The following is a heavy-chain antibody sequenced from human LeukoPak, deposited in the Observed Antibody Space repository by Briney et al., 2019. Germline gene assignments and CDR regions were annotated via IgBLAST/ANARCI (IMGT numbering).Heavy chain of an antibody. CDR1: GGSFNGYY. V-gene: IGHV4-34*01. CDR2: INHSGST. CDR3: AQTAGADYYGAGSVPHQH. D-gene: IGHD3-10*01. Sequence: SETLSLTCSVYGGSFNGYYWSRIRQPPGKGLEGIGEINHSGSTNYNQSLKSRVTISGDTSKTQCSLTLCSVTAADTAVYCCAQTAGADYYGAGSVPHQHWGQGTLVTVSS. J-gene: IGHJ1*01.